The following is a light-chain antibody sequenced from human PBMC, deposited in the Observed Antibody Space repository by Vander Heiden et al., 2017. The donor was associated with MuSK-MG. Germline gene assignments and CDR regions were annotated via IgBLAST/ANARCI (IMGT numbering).Light chain of an antibody. Sequence: SSELTQDPAVSVALGQTVRITCQGDSLRSYYASWYQQKPGQAPVLVIYGKNNRPSGIPDRFSGSSSGNTASLTITGAQAEDEADDYCNSRDSSGNQVVFGGGTKLT. CDR3: NSRDSSGNQVV. CDR2: GKN. CDR1: SLRSYY. J-gene: IGLJ2*01. V-gene: IGLV3-19*01.